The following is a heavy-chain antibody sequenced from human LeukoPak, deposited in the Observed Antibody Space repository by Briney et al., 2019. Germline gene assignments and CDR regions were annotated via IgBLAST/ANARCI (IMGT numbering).Heavy chain of an antibody. J-gene: IGHJ4*02. V-gene: IGHV4-59*01. CDR1: VGSISSYY. Sequence: PSETLSLTCTVSVGSISSYYGSWIRHPQGKGLEWIGYIYYSGSTNYNPSLKSRVTISVDTSKNQFSLELSSVTAADTAVYYCARDLVVGWSRRVFDYWGQGTLVTVSS. CDR3: ARDLVVGWSRRVFDY. D-gene: IGHD2-15*01. CDR2: IYYSGST.